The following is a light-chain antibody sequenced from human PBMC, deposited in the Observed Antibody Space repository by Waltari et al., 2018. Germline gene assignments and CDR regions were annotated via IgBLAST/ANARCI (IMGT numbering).Light chain of an antibody. CDR1: SRDVRAYKY. Sequence: QSALTQPASVSGSPGQSLTLSCTRTSRDVRAYKYFSWYQQHPGKAPKLMIFDVSNRPSGVSNRFSGSKSGNTASLTISGLQAEDEADYYCSSYISSSTLELFGGGTSLTVL. CDR2: DVS. V-gene: IGLV2-14*03. CDR3: SSYISSSTLEL. J-gene: IGLJ2*01.